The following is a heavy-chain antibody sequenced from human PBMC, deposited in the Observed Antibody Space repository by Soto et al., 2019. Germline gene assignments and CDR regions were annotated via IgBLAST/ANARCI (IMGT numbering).Heavy chain of an antibody. Sequence: GASVKVSCKASGYTFTSYAMHWVRQAPGQRLEWMGWINAGNGNTKYSQKFQGRVTITRDTSASTAYMELSSLRSEDTAVYYCARKGFSNPYYYYGMDVWGQGTPVTV. CDR1: GYTFTSYA. CDR2: INAGNGNT. J-gene: IGHJ6*02. V-gene: IGHV1-3*01. D-gene: IGHD4-4*01. CDR3: ARKGFSNPYYYYGMDV.